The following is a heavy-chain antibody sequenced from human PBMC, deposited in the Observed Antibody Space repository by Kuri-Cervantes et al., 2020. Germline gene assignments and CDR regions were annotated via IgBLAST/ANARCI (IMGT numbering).Heavy chain of an antibody. CDR2: IYTSGST. CDR1: GGSISSYY. J-gene: IGHJ4*02. D-gene: IGHD3-22*01. V-gene: IGHV4-4*07. CDR3: ARAGYDSSGYRRGPFDY. Sequence: SETLSLTCTVSGGSISSYYWSWIRQPAGKGLEWIGRIYTSGSTNYNPSLKGRVTMSVDTSKNQFSLKLNSVTAADTAVYYCARAGYDSSGYRRGPFDYWGQGTLVTVSS.